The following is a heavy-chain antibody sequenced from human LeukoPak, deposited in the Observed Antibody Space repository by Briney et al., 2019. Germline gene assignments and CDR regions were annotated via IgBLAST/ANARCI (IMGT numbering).Heavy chain of an antibody. V-gene: IGHV1-69*05. CDR3: AVGRPTDIAARPLYYYYYMDV. Sequence: GASVKVSFKASGGTFSSYAISWVRQAPGQGLEWMGGIIPIFGTANYAQKFQGRVTITTDESTSTAYMELSSLRSEDTAVYYCAVGRPTDIAARPLYYYYYMDVWGKGTTVTVSS. CDR2: IIPIFGTA. CDR1: GGTFSSYA. D-gene: IGHD6-6*01. J-gene: IGHJ6*03.